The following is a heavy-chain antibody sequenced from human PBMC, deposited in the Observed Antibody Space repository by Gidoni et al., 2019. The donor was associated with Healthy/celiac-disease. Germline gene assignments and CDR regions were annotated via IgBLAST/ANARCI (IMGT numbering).Heavy chain of an antibody. CDR1: GDSASSNSAA. J-gene: IGHJ6*02. Sequence: QVQLQQSGPGLVKPSQTLSLTCAISGDSASSNSAAWNWIRQSPSRGLEWLGRTYYRSKWYNDYAVSVKSRITINPDTSKNQFSLQLNSVTPEDTAVYYCAREEQWLEEDNYYYYGMDVWGQGTTVTVSS. CDR3: AREEQWLEEDNYYYYGMDV. V-gene: IGHV6-1*01. D-gene: IGHD6-19*01. CDR2: TYYRSKWYN.